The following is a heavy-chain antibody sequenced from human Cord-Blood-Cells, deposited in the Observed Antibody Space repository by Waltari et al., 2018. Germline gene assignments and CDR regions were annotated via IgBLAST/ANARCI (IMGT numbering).Heavy chain of an antibody. CDR1: GGSISSYY. Sequence: QVQLQQSGPGLVKPSETLSLTCTVSGGSISSYYWSWIRQPPGKGLEWIGYIYYSGSTNYNPSLKRRVTISVDTSMFQFPLTPSSVTSADTVAYYWARRDLNPTRCSYDIWGEVTMVTVSS. J-gene: IGHJ3*02. V-gene: IGHV4-59*01. CDR3: ARRDLNPTRCSYDI. CDR2: IYYSGST. D-gene: IGHD2-2*01.